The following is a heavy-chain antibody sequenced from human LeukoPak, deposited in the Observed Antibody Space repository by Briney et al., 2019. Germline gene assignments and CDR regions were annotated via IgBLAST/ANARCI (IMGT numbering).Heavy chain of an antibody. CDR1: GGTFSSYA. J-gene: IGHJ4*02. D-gene: IGHD3-22*01. CDR2: IIPIFGTA. V-gene: IGHV1-69*13. CDR3: ARGREGYYDSSGYYGY. Sequence: SVRVSCKASGGTFSSYAISWVRQAPGQGLEWMGGIIPIFGTANYAQKFQGRVTITADETTSTAYMELSSLRSEDTAVYYCARGREGYYDSSGYYGYWGQGTLVTVSS.